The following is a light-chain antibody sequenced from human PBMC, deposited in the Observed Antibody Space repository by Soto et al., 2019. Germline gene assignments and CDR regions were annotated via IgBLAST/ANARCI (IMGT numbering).Light chain of an antibody. CDR2: GAF. V-gene: IGKV3-15*01. CDR3: QQYNIWRSIT. Sequence: EIVLTQSAGTLSLSPGERATLSCRASQSVNSNYLAWYQQNPGQAPRLLIYGAFSRATGIPARFSGSGSGTEFTLTISSLQSGDFAVYYCQQYNIWRSITFGQGTRLEVK. CDR1: QSVNSN. J-gene: IGKJ5*01.